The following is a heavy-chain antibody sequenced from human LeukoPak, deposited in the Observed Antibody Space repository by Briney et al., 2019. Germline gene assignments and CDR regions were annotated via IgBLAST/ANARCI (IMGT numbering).Heavy chain of an antibody. V-gene: IGHV1-2*02. CDR3: AISTWLHYYDSSAPNYFDY. D-gene: IGHD3-22*01. Sequence: ASVKVSCKASGYTFTGYYMYWVRQAPGQGVEWMGWINPNSGGTNYAQKFQGRVTMTRDTSISTAYMELSGLRSDDTAVYYCAISTWLHYYDSSAPNYFDYWGQGTLVTVSS. J-gene: IGHJ4*02. CDR1: GYTFTGYY. CDR2: INPNSGGT.